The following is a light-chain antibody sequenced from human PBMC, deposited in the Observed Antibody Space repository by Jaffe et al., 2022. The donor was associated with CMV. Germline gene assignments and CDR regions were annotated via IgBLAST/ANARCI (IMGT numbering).Light chain of an antibody. Sequence: DIVLTQSPGTLSLSPGERATLSCRASQTISSGYLAWFQQKPGQAPRLLINVASNRAPGIPDRFSGSGSGTDFTLTISRLEPEDFAVYYCQQYGSSPRMFGQGTRVEI. CDR1: QTISSGY. CDR3: QQYGSSPRM. J-gene: IGKJ1*01. V-gene: IGKV3-20*01. CDR2: VAS.